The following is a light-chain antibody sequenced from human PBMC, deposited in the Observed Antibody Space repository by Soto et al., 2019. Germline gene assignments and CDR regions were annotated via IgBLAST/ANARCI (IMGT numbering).Light chain of an antibody. V-gene: IGLV2-11*01. J-gene: IGLJ2*01. CDR2: DVS. CDR3: CSYAGSYTFEV. Sequence: QSALTQPRSVSGSPGQSVTISCTGTSSDVGGYNYVSWYQQHQGKAPKLMMYDVSKRPSGVPDRFSGYKSGNTASLTISGLQAEDEADYYCCSYAGSYTFEVFGGGTKLTVL. CDR1: SSDVGGYNY.